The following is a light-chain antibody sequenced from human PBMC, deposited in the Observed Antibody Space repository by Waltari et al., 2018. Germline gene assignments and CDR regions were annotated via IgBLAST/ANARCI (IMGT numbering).Light chain of an antibody. CDR3: QQYDKWLRYS. CDR1: QSISTN. J-gene: IGKJ2*01. V-gene: IGKV3-15*01. Sequence: IVMTQSPATLSVSPGERATLSCTPSQSISTNLAWFQEKQGQAPRLLIYGASTRATGVPARFSGSGSGTYFTLVISSLQSEDFAVYYCQQYDKWLRYSFGQGTKLEIK. CDR2: GAS.